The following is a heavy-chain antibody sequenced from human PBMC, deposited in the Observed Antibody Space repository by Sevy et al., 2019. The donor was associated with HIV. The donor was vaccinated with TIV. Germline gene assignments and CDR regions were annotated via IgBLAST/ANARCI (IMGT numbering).Heavy chain of an antibody. CDR2: MNSITSTI. CDR1: GFTFSSYS. CDR3: ARNGGYADYGMHV. J-gene: IGHJ6*02. Sequence: GGSLRLSCAGSGFTFSSYSMNWVRQAPGKGLEWLSYMNSITSTIYYADSLKGRFTISSDNAKNSVSLQMHSLRAEDTAVYYCARNGGYADYGMHVWSQGTTDTVSS. D-gene: IGHD2-2*01. V-gene: IGHV3-48*01.